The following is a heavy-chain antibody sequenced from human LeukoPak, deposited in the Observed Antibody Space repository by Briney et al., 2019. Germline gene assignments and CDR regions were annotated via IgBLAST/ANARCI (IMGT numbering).Heavy chain of an antibody. D-gene: IGHD2-15*01. CDR2: IWYDGSNK. V-gene: IGHV3-33*01. J-gene: IGHJ4*02. CDR3: ARDGGGHLSN. Sequence: GRSLRLSCAASGFTFSNHGMHWVRQAPGKGLEWVAVIWYDGSNKSYGDSVKGRFTMSRGNSKNTLYLQMNSLRAEDTAVYYCARDGGGHLSNWGQGTLVTVS. CDR1: GFTFSNHG.